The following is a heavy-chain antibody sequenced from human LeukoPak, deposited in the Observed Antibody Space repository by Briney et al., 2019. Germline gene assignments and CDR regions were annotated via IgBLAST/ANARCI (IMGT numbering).Heavy chain of an antibody. Sequence: SVKVSCKASGGTFSSYAIGWVRQASGQGLEWMGGIIPIFGTANYAQKFQGRVTITADESTSTAYMELSSLRSEDTAVYYCARREVVVVPAAPPDYYGMDVWGKGTTVTVSS. J-gene: IGHJ6*04. CDR3: ARREVVVVPAAPPDYYGMDV. CDR2: IIPIFGTA. CDR1: GGTFSSYA. D-gene: IGHD2-2*01. V-gene: IGHV1-69*13.